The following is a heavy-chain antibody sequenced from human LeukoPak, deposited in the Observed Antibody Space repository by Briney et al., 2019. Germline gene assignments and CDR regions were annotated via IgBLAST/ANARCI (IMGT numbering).Heavy chain of an antibody. D-gene: IGHD4-23*01. Sequence: SETLSLTCTVSGGSISSSNYYWGWIRQPPGKGLEWIGSISYSGSTYSNPSLKSRVTISVDTSKNQFSLKLSSVTAADTAVYYCARVGNLGGYFDYWGQGTLVTVSS. CDR3: ARVGNLGGYFDY. CDR1: GGSISSSNYY. CDR2: ISYSGST. J-gene: IGHJ4*02. V-gene: IGHV4-39*07.